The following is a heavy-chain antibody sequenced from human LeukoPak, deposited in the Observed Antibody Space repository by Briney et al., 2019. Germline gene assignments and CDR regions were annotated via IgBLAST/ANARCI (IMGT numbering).Heavy chain of an antibody. CDR2: INPNSGGT. CDR3: ARDDYGDYNTGNAFDI. CDR1: GYTFTGYY. V-gene: IGHV1-2*02. Sequence: ASVKVSCKASGYTFTGYYMHWVRLAPGQGLEWMGWINPNSGGTNYAQKFQGRVTMTRDTSISTACMELSRLRSDDTAVYYCARDDYGDYNTGNAFDIWGQGTMVTVSS. D-gene: IGHD4-17*01. J-gene: IGHJ3*02.